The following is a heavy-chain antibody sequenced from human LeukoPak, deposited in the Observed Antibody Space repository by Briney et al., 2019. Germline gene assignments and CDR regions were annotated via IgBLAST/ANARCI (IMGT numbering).Heavy chain of an antibody. D-gene: IGHD3-3*01. V-gene: IGHV5-51*01. CDR3: ARQLPPDMGIFGVVIRKNDAFDI. CDR1: GYSFTSYW. Sequence: GESLKISCKGSGYSFTSYWIGWVRQMPGKGLEWMGIIYPGDSDTRYSPSFQGQVTISADKSISTAYLQWSSLKASDTAMYYCARQLPPDMGIFGVVIRKNDAFDIWGQGTMVTVSS. J-gene: IGHJ3*02. CDR2: IYPGDSDT.